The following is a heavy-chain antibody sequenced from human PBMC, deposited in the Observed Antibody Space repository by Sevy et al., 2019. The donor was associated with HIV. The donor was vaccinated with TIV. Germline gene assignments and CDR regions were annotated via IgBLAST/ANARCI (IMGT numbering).Heavy chain of an antibody. CDR1: GFTFEDYD. CDR3: ARIDILNGHYNSDAFDV. J-gene: IGHJ3*01. D-gene: IGHD3-9*01. Sequence: GGSLRLSCATSGFTFEDYDMTWVRQAPGKGLEWVSGITWNAAKTGYADSVKGRFIITRNNAKNSLNLQMNSMTVGDTALYYCARIDILNGHYNSDAFDVWGQGTMVTVSS. V-gene: IGHV3-20*04. CDR2: ITWNAAKT.